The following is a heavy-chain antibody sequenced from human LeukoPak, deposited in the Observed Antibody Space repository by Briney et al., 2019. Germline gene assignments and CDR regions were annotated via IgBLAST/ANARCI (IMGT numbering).Heavy chain of an antibody. Sequence: SETLSLTCAVYGGSFSGYYWSWIPQPPGKGLEWIGEITHSGSTNYNPSLKSRVTISVDTSQTQFSMKLSSVTAADTAVYCCGRGQPYYYDSSGYSDYWGQGTLVTVS. CDR1: GGSFSGYY. CDR2: ITHSGST. CDR3: GRGQPYYYDSSGYSDY. V-gene: IGHV4-34*01. D-gene: IGHD3-22*01. J-gene: IGHJ4*02.